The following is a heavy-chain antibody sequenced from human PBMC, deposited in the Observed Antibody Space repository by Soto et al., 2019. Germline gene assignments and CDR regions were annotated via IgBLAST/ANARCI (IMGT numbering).Heavy chain of an antibody. Sequence: QVHLVQSGAEVKKPGVSVKVSCEASEYTFTSYYIHWVRQAPGQGFEWMGIVTPSDGSPTYAPKFQGRVTMTRDTSTSTVYMELSSLRSEDTAVYYCARARMHQAPYFFDYWGQETLVTVSS. CDR2: VTPSDGSP. D-gene: IGHD2-8*01. V-gene: IGHV1-46*01. CDR1: EYTFTSYY. J-gene: IGHJ4*02. CDR3: ARARMHQAPYFFDY.